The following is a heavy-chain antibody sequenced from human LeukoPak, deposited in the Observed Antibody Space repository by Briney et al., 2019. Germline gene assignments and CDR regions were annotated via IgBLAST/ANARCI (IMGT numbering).Heavy chain of an antibody. CDR3: AKDELANYYFDY. J-gene: IGHJ4*02. V-gene: IGHV3-23*01. Sequence: GGSLRLSCAASGFTFSSYAMSWVRQAPGKGLEWVSAISGSGGSTYYADSVKGRVTISRDNSKNTLYLQMNSLRAEDTAVYYCAKDELANYYFDYWGQGTLVTVSS. CDR1: GFTFSSYA. CDR2: ISGSGGST. D-gene: IGHD6-13*01.